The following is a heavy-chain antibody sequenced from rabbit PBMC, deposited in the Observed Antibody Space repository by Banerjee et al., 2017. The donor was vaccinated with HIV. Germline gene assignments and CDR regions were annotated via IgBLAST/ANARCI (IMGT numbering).Heavy chain of an antibody. CDR3: ARGAGSNAWDYYFNL. CDR2: IYGGSGST. CDR1: GFDFSSYY. D-gene: IGHD4-2*01. J-gene: IGHJ4*01. Sequence: QLKETGGGLVQPGGSLILSCKASGFDFSSYYMSWVRQAPGKGLEWIGIIYGGSGSTDYASWVNGRFTISSDNAQNTVDLQMNSLTAADTATYFCARGAGSNAWDYYFNLWGQGTLVTVS. V-gene: IGHV1S7*01.